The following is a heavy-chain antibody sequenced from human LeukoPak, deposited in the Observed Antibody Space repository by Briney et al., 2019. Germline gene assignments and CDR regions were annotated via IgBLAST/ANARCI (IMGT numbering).Heavy chain of an antibody. CDR1: GFTFSSYW. D-gene: IGHD2-2*01. CDR3: ARAPAYCSSTSCYAVAAAGVIDY. CDR2: INSDGSST. Sequence: GGSLRLSCAASGFTFSSYWMHWVRQAPGKGLVWVSRINSDGSSTSYADSVKGRFTISRDNAKNTLYLQMNSLRAEDTAVYYCARAPAYCSSTSCYAVAAAGVIDYWGQGTLVTVSS. V-gene: IGHV3-74*01. J-gene: IGHJ4*02.